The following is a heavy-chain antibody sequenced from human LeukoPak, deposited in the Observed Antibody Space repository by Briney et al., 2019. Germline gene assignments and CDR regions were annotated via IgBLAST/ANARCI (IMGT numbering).Heavy chain of an antibody. CDR2: NYYSGST. J-gene: IGHJ4*02. V-gene: IGHV4-61*01. CDR1: GGSVSSNIYY. Sequence: PSETLSLTCTVSGGSVSSNIYYWNWIRQPPGKGLEWIGYNYYSGSTNYNPSLKRRVTISVDTYKNQFSLKLTSLTAADTAVYYCAREDSSGYLGYWGQGTLVTVSS. CDR3: AREDSSGYLGY. D-gene: IGHD3-22*01.